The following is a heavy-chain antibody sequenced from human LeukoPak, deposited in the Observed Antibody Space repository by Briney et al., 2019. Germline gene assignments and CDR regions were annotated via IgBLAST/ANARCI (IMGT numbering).Heavy chain of an antibody. J-gene: IGHJ4*02. Sequence: ASVKVSCKTAGYPFTTWEINWVRQAAGQGGEWMGWMNPNGGNTGYAQKFHVRVTMTGNTSISTAYMEPSSLRSEDTAVYYCARSGANWNYALFDYWGPGTMVTVSS. CDR2: MNPNGGNT. D-gene: IGHD1-7*01. CDR3: ARSGANWNYALFDY. CDR1: GYPFTTWE. V-gene: IGHV1-8*01.